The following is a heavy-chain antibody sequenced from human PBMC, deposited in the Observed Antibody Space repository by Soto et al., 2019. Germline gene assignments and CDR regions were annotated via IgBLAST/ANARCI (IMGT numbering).Heavy chain of an antibody. J-gene: IGHJ3*02. CDR1: GGTFSSYA. V-gene: IGHV1-69*13. Sequence: VAPVKVSCKASGGTFSSYAISLVRQAPGQGLEWMGGIIPIFGTANYAQKFQGRVTITADESTSTAYMELSSLRSEDTAVYYCARLVSWNDVGVDAFDIWGQGTMVTVSS. CDR3: ARLVSWNDVGVDAFDI. CDR2: IIPIFGTA. D-gene: IGHD1-1*01.